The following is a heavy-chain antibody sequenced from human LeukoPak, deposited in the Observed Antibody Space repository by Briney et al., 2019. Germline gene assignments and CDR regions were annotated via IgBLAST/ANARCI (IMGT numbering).Heavy chain of an antibody. CDR2: ISAYNGNT. J-gene: IGHJ4*02. D-gene: IGHD2-2*01. CDR3: ARDLLLLSCSSSTSCYAAGKDY. V-gene: IGHV1-18*01. Sequence: ASVKVSCKASGYTFTSYGISWVRQAPGQGLEWMGWISAYNGNTNYAQKLQGRVTMTTDTSTSTAYMELRSLRSDDTAVYYCARDLLLLSCSSSTSCYAAGKDYWGQGTLVTVS. CDR1: GYTFTSYG.